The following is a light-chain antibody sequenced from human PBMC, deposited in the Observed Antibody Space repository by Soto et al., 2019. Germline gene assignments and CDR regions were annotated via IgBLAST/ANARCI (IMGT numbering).Light chain of an antibody. CDR3: QQYRSWPRT. Sequence: EIVLTQSPATLSVSPGQRVTLSCRASQSVDSSLAWYQQKPGQAPRLLIYGASTRATDMPGRFSGSGSGTEFTLTISSLRPEDFAVYYCQQYRSWPRTFGQGTKVDIK. CDR2: GAS. V-gene: IGKV3-15*01. CDR1: QSVDSS. J-gene: IGKJ1*01.